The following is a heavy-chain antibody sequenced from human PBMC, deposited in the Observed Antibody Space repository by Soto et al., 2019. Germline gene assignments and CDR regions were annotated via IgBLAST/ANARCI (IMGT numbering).Heavy chain of an antibody. Sequence: ASETLSLTCAVYVGSFSGYYWSWIRQPPGKGLEWIGEINHSGSTNYNPSLKSRVTMSVDTSKNQFSLKLTSVTAADTAVYYCARGQRIGIITAWFDYWGQGNMVT. D-gene: IGHD3-22*01. CDR1: VGSFSGYY. V-gene: IGHV4-34*01. CDR2: INHSGST. J-gene: IGHJ4*02. CDR3: ARGQRIGIITAWFDY.